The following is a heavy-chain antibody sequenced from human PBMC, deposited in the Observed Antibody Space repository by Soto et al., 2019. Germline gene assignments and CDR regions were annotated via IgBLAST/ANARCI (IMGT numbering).Heavy chain of an antibody. J-gene: IGHJ4*02. CDR1: GFTFSSYE. CDR2: ISSSGSTI. Sequence: EVQLVESGGGLVQPGGSLRLSCAASGFTFSSYEMNWVRQAPGKGLEWVSYISSSGSTIYYADSVKGRFTISRDNAKNSLYLQINSLRADDTAVYYWARPYGGKRGGIFDYWGQGTLVTVSS. V-gene: IGHV3-48*03. CDR3: ARPYGGKRGGIFDY. D-gene: IGHD5-12*01.